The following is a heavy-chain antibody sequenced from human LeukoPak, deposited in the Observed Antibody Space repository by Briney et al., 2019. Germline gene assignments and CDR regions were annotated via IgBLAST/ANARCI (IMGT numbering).Heavy chain of an antibody. Sequence: PGGSLRLSCAASGFTFSSHWMHWVRQAPGKGLVWVSCINGDGSSTNYADSVKGRFTISRDNAKNTLYLEMNSLRAEDTAVYYCTRDPRNKGFDPWGQGTLVTVSS. CDR3: TRDPRNKGFDP. J-gene: IGHJ5*02. CDR1: GFTFSSHW. D-gene: IGHD1/OR15-1a*01. CDR2: INGDGSST. V-gene: IGHV3-74*01.